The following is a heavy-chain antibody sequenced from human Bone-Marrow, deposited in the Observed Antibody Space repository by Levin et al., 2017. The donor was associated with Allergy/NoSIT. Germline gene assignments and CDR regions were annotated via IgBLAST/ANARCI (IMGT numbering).Heavy chain of an antibody. J-gene: IGHJ4*02. Sequence: GESLKISCAASGFTFSSYAMHWVRQAPGKGLEWVAVISYDGSNKYYADSVKGRFTISRDNSKNTLYLQMNSLRAEDTAVYYCARDRELYSSSWYYFDYWGQGTLVTVSS. CDR2: ISYDGSNK. CDR1: GFTFSSYA. V-gene: IGHV3-30-3*01. D-gene: IGHD6-13*01. CDR3: ARDRELYSSSWYYFDY.